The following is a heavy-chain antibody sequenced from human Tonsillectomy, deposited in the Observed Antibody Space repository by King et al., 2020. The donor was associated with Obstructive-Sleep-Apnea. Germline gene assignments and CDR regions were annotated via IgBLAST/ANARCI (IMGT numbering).Heavy chain of an antibody. CDR1: GFTFDDCA. V-gene: IGHV3-9*01. Sequence: VQLVESGGGLVQPGRSLRLSCAASGFTFDDCAMHWVRQAPGKGLEWVSGISWNSGSIGYADSVKGRFTISRDNAKNSLYLQMNSLRAEATALYYCAKSYLLFWELLSPAFDIWRQGTMVTVSS. CDR2: ISWNSGSI. J-gene: IGHJ3*02. D-gene: IGHD3-10*01. CDR3: AKSYLLFWELLSPAFDI.